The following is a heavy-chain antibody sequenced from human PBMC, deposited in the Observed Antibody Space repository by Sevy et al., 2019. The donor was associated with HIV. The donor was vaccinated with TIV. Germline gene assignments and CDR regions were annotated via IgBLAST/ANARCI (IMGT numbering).Heavy chain of an antibody. CDR2: IIPIFGTT. D-gene: IGHD2-2*01. CDR1: GGTFSNYA. CDR3: ARTPILVIPGATDLYFDN. Sequence: ASVKVSCKASGGTFSNYALSWARQAPGQGLEWMGGIIPIFGTTNFAQTFQGRVTITADEFTSTADMELSSLGSADTAVYYCARTPILVIPGATDLYFDNWGQGTLVTVSS. J-gene: IGHJ4*02. V-gene: IGHV1-69*13.